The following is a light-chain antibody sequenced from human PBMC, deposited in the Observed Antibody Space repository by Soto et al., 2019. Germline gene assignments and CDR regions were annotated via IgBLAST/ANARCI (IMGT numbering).Light chain of an antibody. CDR1: QSVRTN. J-gene: IGKJ4*01. Sequence: EILLTQSPATLSVSPGERATLSCRASQSVRTNLAWYQHRPGQSPRLLIYGSSNRATGFPARFSGSGSGTDFTLTISRLEPEDFAVDYCQQYGSSPLTFGGGTKVDI. V-gene: IGKV3-20*01. CDR3: QQYGSSPLT. CDR2: GSS.